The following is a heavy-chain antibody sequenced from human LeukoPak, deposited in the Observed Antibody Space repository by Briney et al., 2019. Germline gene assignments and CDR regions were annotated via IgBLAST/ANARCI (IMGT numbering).Heavy chain of an antibody. D-gene: IGHD3-10*01. CDR3: ARDQYSYGSGTYSSADV. CDR2: IIPIFGTA. J-gene: IGHJ6*02. CDR1: GGTFSSYA. Sequence: GSSVKVSCKASGGTFSSYAISWVRQAPGQGLEWMGGIIPIFGTANYAQKFQGRVTITADESTSTAYMELSSLRSEDTAVYYCARDQYSYGSGTYSSADVWGQGTTVTVSS. V-gene: IGHV1-69*01.